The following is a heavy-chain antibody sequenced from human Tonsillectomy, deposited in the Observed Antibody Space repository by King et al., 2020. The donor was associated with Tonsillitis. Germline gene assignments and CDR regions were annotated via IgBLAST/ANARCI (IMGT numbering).Heavy chain of an antibody. D-gene: IGHD6-13*01. CDR1: GGSFSGYY. Sequence: VQLQQWGAGLLKPSETLSLTCAVYGGSFSGYYWSWIRQPPGKGLEWIGEINHSGSTNYNPSLKSRVTISVDTSKNQFSLKLSSVTAADTAVYYCARAVDSSPDAFDIWGQGTMVTVSS. CDR3: ARAVDSSPDAFDI. V-gene: IGHV4-34*01. CDR2: INHSGST. J-gene: IGHJ3*02.